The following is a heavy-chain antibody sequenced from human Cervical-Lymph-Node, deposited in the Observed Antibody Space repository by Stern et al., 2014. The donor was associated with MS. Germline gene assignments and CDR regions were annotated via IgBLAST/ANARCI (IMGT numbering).Heavy chain of an antibody. CDR1: AFTFSSYG. J-gene: IGHJ6*02. D-gene: IGHD2-15*01. CDR3: AKGGGLDHWGYYGMDV. Sequence: VQLVGSGGGVVQPGRSLRLSCAASAFTFSSYGMHWVRQAPGQGLEWVAVISYDGSNKYYADSVKGRFTISRDNSKNTLYLQMNSLRAEDTAVYYCAKGGGLDHWGYYGMDVWGQGTTVTVSS. CDR2: ISYDGSNK. V-gene: IGHV3-30*18.